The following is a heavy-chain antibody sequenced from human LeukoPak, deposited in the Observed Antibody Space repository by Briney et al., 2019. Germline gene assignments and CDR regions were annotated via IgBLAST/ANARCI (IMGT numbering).Heavy chain of an antibody. V-gene: IGHV4-4*07. CDR1: GGSISRYY. Sequence: PSETLSLTCTVAGGSISRYYWSWRGQPAGEEGEGIGGIYTSWRTNYTPSLTSRVTMSVDTSKNQFSLKLSSVTAADTAVYYCARGYDYVWRSYRSGYFDYWGQGTLVTVSS. D-gene: IGHD3-16*02. CDR2: IYTSWRT. CDR3: ARGYDYVWRSYRSGYFDY. J-gene: IGHJ4*02.